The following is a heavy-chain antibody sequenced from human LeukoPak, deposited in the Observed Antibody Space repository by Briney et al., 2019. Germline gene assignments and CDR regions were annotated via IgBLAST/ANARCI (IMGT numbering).Heavy chain of an antibody. J-gene: IGHJ3*02. V-gene: IGHV3-23*01. Sequence: GGSLRLSCAASGFTFSSYSMNWVRQAPGKGLEWVSGMSGSGDTTYYADSVNGRFTIARDNSKNTLYLQMNTLRAEDTAVYYCAKDREYSYVYDAFEMWGQGTLVTVSS. CDR2: MSGSGDTT. CDR3: AKDREYSYVYDAFEM. CDR1: GFTFSSYS. D-gene: IGHD3-16*01.